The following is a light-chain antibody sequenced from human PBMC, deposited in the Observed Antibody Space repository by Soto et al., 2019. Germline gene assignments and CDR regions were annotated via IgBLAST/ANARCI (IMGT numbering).Light chain of an antibody. CDR3: QQRSNRIT. V-gene: IGKV3-11*01. Sequence: EIVLTQSPATLSLSPGERATLSCRASQSVSSYLAWYQQKPRQAPRLLIYDASNRATGIPARFSGSGSGTDFTLTISSLEPEDFAVYYCQQRSNRITFGQGTRLEIK. J-gene: IGKJ5*01. CDR1: QSVSSY. CDR2: DAS.